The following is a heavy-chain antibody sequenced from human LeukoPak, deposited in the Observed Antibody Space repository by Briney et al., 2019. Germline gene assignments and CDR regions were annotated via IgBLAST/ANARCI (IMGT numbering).Heavy chain of an antibody. D-gene: IGHD2-2*01. J-gene: IGHJ3*02. V-gene: IGHV3-66*01. Sequence: GGSLRLSCEASGFTFRNYWMSWVRQAPGKGLEWVSVIYSGGSTYYADSVKGRFTISRDNSKNTLYLQMNSLRAEDTAVYYCARAFSYCSSTSCAYDAFDIWGQGTMVTVSS. CDR1: GFTFRNYW. CDR2: IYSGGST. CDR3: ARAFSYCSSTSCAYDAFDI.